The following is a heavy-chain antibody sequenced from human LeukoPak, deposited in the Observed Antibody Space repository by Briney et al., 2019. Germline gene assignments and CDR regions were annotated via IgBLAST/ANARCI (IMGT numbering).Heavy chain of an antibody. CDR3: AKAELRRSYDIVWGLDI. CDR2: IYSDNT. CDR1: GFTVSSNS. Sequence: GGSLRPSCTVSGFTVSSNSMSWVRQAPGKGLEWVSFIYSDNTHYSDSVKGRFTISRDNAKNSLYLQMNSLRAEDTALYYCAKAELRRSYDIVWGLDIWGQGTMVTVSS. V-gene: IGHV3-53*05. D-gene: IGHD3-16*01. J-gene: IGHJ3*02.